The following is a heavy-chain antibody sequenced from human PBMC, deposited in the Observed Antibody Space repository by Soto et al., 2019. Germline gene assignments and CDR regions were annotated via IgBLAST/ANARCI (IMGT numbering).Heavy chain of an antibody. CDR2: ISSSSSTI. J-gene: IGHJ4*02. D-gene: IGHD2-2*01. V-gene: IGHV3-48*01. CDR3: ARFSPAVPAAMSGFDY. Sequence: EVQLVESGGGLVQPGGSLRLSCAASGFTFSSYSMNWVRQAPGKGLEWVSYISSSSSTIYYADSVKGRFTISRDNAKNSLYLQMNSLRAEDTAVYYCARFSPAVPAAMSGFDYWGQGTLVTVSS. CDR1: GFTFSSYS.